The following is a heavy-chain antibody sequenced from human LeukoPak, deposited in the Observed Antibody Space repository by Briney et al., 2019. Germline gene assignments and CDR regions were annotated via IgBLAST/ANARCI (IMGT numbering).Heavy chain of an antibody. J-gene: IGHJ4*02. D-gene: IGHD2-21*01. V-gene: IGHV3-11*01. Sequence: GGSLRLSCAASEFTFSDYYMSWIRQAPGQGLERVSYISGTGNTIYYTDSVKGRFTISRDNAKNSLFLQMKSLRAEGTAVYYCANQHMDYFDYWGQGTLVTVSS. CDR2: ISGTGNTI. CDR1: EFTFSDYY. CDR3: ANQHMDYFDY.